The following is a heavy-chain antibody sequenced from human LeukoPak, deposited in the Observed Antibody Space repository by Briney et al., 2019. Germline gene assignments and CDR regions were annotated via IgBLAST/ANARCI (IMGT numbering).Heavy chain of an antibody. Sequence: GGSLRLSCAASGFTFSNAWMSWVRQAPGKGLEWVGRIKSKTDGGTTDYAAPVKGRFTISRDDSKNTLYLQMNSLKTEDTAVYYCTTGSIVVVVAATSARRDYWGQGTLVTVSS. CDR3: TTGSIVVVVAATSARRDY. CDR2: IKSKTDGGTT. D-gene: IGHD2-15*01. CDR1: GFTFSNAW. V-gene: IGHV3-15*01. J-gene: IGHJ4*02.